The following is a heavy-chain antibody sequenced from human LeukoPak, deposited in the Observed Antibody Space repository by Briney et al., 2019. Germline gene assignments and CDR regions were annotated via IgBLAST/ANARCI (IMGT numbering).Heavy chain of an antibody. Sequence: ASVKVSCKASGYTFTGYYMHLVRQAPGQGLEWMGWINPNTGDTNYAQKFQGRVTMARDTSISTAYMELSRLRSDDTAVYYCARDLHWGPDYWGQGTLVTVSS. V-gene: IGHV1-2*02. CDR3: ARDLHWGPDY. CDR1: GYTFTGYY. CDR2: INPNTGDT. D-gene: IGHD7-27*01. J-gene: IGHJ4*02.